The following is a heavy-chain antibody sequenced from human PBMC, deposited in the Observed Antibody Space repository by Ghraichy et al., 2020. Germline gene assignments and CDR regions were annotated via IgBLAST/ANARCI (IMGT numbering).Heavy chain of an antibody. CDR3: AKVLAFWSGYHDYYYGMDV. V-gene: IGHV3-30*18. CDR1: GFTFSSYG. Sequence: GGSLRLSCAASGFTFSSYGMHWVRQAPGKGLEWVAVISYDGSNKYYADSVKGRFTISRDNSKNTLYLQMNSLRAEDTAVYYCAKVLAFWSGYHDYYYGMDVWGQGTTVTVSS. D-gene: IGHD3-3*01. CDR2: ISYDGSNK. J-gene: IGHJ6*02.